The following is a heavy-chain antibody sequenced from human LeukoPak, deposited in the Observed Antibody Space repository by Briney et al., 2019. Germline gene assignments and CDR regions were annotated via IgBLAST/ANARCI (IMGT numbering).Heavy chain of an antibody. CDR3: TTARWYSYYFDY. V-gene: IGHV3-15*01. Sequence: SGGSLRLSCAASRFTFSNAWMSWVRQAPGKGLEWVGRIKTKTDGGTTDYAAPVKGRFTISRDDSKNTLYLQMNSLKTEDTAIYYCTTARWYSYYFDYWGQGTLVTVSS. D-gene: IGHD6-13*01. J-gene: IGHJ4*02. CDR1: RFTFSNAW. CDR2: IKTKTDGGTT.